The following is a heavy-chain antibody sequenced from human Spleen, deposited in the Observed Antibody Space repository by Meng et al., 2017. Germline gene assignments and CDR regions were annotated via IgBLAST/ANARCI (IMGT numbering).Heavy chain of an antibody. D-gene: IGHD4-17*01. V-gene: IGHV4-34*07. CDR1: CGSFSGYY. J-gene: IGHJ4*02. CDR2: IHISGNT. CDR3: ARVKGNGVYFDY. Sequence: VPLPQLGAGLLKPADTLALPCAVDCGSFSGYYWSWLRQPPGTGLEWNGFIHISGNTYYNLSLKSRITMSVDTSKNQFSLILSSVTAADTAVYYVARVKGNGVYFDYWGQGTLVTVSS.